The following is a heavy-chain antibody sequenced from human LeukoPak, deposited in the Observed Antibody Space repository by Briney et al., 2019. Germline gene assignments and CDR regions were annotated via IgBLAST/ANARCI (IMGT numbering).Heavy chain of an antibody. Sequence: GRSLRLSCAASGFTFSSFGMHWVRQAPGKGLEWVAVIWYDGSNKYYADSVKGRFTISRDNSKNTLYLQMNSLRAEDTAVYYCARPYSSSEAFDIWGQGTMVTVSS. CDR2: IWYDGSNK. D-gene: IGHD6-13*01. CDR3: ARPYSSSEAFDI. J-gene: IGHJ3*02. V-gene: IGHV3-33*01. CDR1: GFTFSSFG.